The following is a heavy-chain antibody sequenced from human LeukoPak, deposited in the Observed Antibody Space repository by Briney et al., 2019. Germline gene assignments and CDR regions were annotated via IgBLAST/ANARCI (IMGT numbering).Heavy chain of an antibody. V-gene: IGHV3-23*01. D-gene: IGHD2-15*01. J-gene: IGHJ4*02. CDR3: AKEPDIVVVVAATGAKSGY. CDR2: ISGSGDTT. CDR1: GFTFSSCA. Sequence: GGSLRLACAASGFTFSSCAMSWVRQAPGKGLEWVSAISGSGDTTYYADSVKGRFTISRDNSKNTLYLQMNSLRAEDTAVYYCAKEPDIVVVVAATGAKSGYWGQGTLVTVSS.